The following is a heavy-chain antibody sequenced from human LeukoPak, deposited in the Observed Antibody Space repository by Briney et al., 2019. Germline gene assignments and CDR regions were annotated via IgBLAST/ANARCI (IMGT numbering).Heavy chain of an antibody. J-gene: IGHJ4*02. D-gene: IGHD2-8*02. CDR1: GYTFINYG. V-gene: IGHV1-18*01. Sequence: GASVKVSCKTSGYTFINYGITWLRQAPGQGLDWVGWISAYNNNTDYAQNLQGRVTMTTDTYTSTVYMELRSLTSDDTAVYYCARDLGGVPFDYWGQGNLVTVSS. CDR2: ISAYNNNT. CDR3: ARDLGGVPFDY.